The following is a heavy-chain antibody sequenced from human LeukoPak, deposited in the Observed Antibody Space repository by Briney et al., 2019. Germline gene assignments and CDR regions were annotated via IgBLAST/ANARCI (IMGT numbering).Heavy chain of an antibody. V-gene: IGHV1-18*01. CDR2: ISAYNGNT. Sequence: ASVKVSCKASGYTFTSYGISWVRQAPGQGLEWMGWISAYNGNTNYAQKLQGRVTMTTDTSTSTAYMELRSLRSDDTAMYYCARSPSSGWPNWFDPWGQGTLVTVSS. CDR3: ARSPSSGWPNWFDP. D-gene: IGHD6-19*01. J-gene: IGHJ5*02. CDR1: GYTFTSYG.